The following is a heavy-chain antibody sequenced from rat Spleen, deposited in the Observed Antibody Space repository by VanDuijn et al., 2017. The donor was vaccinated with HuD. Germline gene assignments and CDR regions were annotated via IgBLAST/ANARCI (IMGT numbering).Heavy chain of an antibody. CDR1: GFTFSDYY. CDR3: ARPYPGIPFDY. CDR2: ISPSGGST. J-gene: IGHJ2*01. Sequence: EVQLVESGGGLVQPGRSMKLSCVASGFTFSDYYMAWVRQAPKKGLEWVASISPSGGSTYYRDSVKGRFTVSRDNAKSTLYLQMDSLRSEDTATYYCARPYPGIPFDYWGQGVMVTVSS. V-gene: IGHV5-25*01. D-gene: IGHD1-4*01.